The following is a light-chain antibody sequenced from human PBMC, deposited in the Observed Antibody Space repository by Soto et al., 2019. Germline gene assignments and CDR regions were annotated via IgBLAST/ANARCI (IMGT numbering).Light chain of an antibody. J-gene: IGKJ5*01. V-gene: IGKV3-11*01. CDR1: QTVGRY. CDR3: QRRRHWPIT. Sequence: EIVLTQSPATLSLSPGDRVTLSCRASQTVGRYLSWYQHSPGQGPRLLVYDASNRATGIPARFSGSRSETDISLTLSRQEPEDFTSYYCQRRRHWPITFGQGTRREIK. CDR2: DAS.